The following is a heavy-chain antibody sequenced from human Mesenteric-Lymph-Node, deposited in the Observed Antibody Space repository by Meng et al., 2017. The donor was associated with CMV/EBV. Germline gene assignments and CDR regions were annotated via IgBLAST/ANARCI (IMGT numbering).Heavy chain of an antibody. V-gene: IGHV1-18*01. J-gene: IGHJ4*02. CDR2: ISAYNGNT. Sequence: SGYTFTSYGISWVRQDPGQGLEWMGWISAYNGNTNYAQKLQGRVTMTTDTSTSTAYMELRSLRSDDTAVYYCARVYGYSSSWYYFDYWGQGTLVTVSS. CDR3: ARVYGYSSSWYYFDY. CDR1: GYTFTSYG. D-gene: IGHD6-13*01.